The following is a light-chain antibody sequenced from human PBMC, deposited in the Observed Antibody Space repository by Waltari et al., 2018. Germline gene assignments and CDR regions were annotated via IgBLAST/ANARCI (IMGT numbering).Light chain of an antibody. CDR2: IDGGGGH. J-gene: IGLJ2*01. CDR1: SEHSAYA. CDR3: QTWDPDTVV. Sequence: QLAVTQSPSASASLGASVKLTCTLSSEHSAYAIAWPQHQPEKGPRFLMKIDGGGGHTKGDGIPVRFSGVSSGAERYLTISILQYEDEAAYYCQTWDPDTVVFGGGTKLTV. V-gene: IGLV4-69*01.